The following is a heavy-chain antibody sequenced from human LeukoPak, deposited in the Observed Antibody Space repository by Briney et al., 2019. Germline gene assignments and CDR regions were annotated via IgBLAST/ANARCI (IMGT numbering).Heavy chain of an antibody. CDR1: GYSISSGYY. J-gene: IGHJ5*02. V-gene: IGHV4-38-2*02. Sequence: SETLSLTCTVSGYSISSGYYWGWIRQPPGKGLEWIGSIYHSGSTYYNPSLKSRVTISVDTSKNQFSLKLSSVTAADTAVYYCARFSSSTSTPFGPWGQGTLVTVSS. CDR3: ARFSSSTSTPFGP. D-gene: IGHD2-2*01. CDR2: IYHSGST.